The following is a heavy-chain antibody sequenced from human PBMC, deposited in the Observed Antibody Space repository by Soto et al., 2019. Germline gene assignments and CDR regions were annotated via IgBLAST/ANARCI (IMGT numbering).Heavy chain of an antibody. CDR2: TSYDGSNN. CDR1: GFTFRSYV. D-gene: IGHD3-16*01. J-gene: IGHJ4*02. V-gene: IGHV3-33*05. Sequence: QVQLVESGGGVVQPGTSLRLSCVGSGFTFRSYVIHWVRQAPGKGLEWVALTSYDGSNNFYGDSVKGRFTISRDNSRNNVELQMYSLRLEDSALYYCARWGTTGGLDVWGEGTLVSVSS. CDR3: ARWGTTGGLDV.